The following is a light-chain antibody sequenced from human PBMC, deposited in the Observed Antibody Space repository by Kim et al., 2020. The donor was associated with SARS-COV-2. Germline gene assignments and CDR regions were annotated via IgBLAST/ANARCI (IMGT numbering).Light chain of an antibody. CDR3: AAWDDSLSVRWV. CDR2: RNN. Sequence: VYIHCSGSNSNNGVKFVYWYQRLPGTAPRLLMSRNNQRPSGVPDRFSGFKSGTSAFLAINGLRSEDEGDYYCAAWDDSLSVRWVFGGGTQLTVL. V-gene: IGLV1-47*01. CDR1: NSNNGVKF. J-gene: IGLJ3*02.